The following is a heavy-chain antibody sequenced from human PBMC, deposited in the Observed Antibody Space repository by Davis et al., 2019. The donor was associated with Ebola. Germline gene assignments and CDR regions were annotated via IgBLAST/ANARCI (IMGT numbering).Heavy chain of an antibody. CDR1: GYTFTGYY. CDR3: ARAKARIGSGGSYYTDV. Sequence: ASVKVSCKASGYTFTGYYMHWVRQAPGQGLEWMGWINPNSGGTNYAQKFQGRVTMTRDTSISTAYMELSRLRSDDTAVYYCARAKARIGSGGSYYTDVWGQGTTVIVSS. J-gene: IGHJ6*02. CDR2: INPNSGGT. V-gene: IGHV1-2*02. D-gene: IGHD3-10*01.